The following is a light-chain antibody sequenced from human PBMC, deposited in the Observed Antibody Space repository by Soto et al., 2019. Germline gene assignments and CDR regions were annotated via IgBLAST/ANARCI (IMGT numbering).Light chain of an antibody. CDR3: QQLNSYCLP. CDR2: AAS. Sequence: IHWKKAASSLSVTVGDRVTITCRASQGISSFLAWYQQKPGKAPKLLIYAASSLQSGVPSRFSGSGSVTDFTLTISSLQPEDFATYYCQQLNSYCLPSAGGTKVDI. CDR1: QGISSF. V-gene: IGKV1-9*01. J-gene: IGKJ4*01.